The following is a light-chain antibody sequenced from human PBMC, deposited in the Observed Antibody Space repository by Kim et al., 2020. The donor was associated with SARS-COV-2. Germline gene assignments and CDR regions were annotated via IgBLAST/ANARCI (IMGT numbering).Light chain of an antibody. CDR2: GAS. Sequence: CPGERAIPSCRASQSVSSSYLAWYQHKPGQSPRLLIHGASSRATGVPDRFRGGGSGTDFTLTITRLEPEDFAVYYCQQYGRSPTTFGQGTRLEIK. CDR3: QQYGRSPTT. V-gene: IGKV3-20*01. J-gene: IGKJ5*01. CDR1: QSVSSSY.